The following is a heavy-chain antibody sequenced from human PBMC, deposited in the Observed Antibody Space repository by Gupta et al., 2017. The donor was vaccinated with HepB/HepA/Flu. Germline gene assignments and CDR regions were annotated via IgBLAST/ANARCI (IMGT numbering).Heavy chain of an antibody. V-gene: IGHV1-8*03. CDR3: ARGKYFYDSSGYFEY. Sequence: QVQLVQSGAEVKKPGASVKVSCKASGYTFTTYDINWVRQATGQGLEWMGWMNPNTGNSGFTQKFQGRVTITRDTSISTAYMELSSLRSEDTAVYYCARGKYFYDSSGYFEYWGQGTLVTVSS. D-gene: IGHD3-22*01. J-gene: IGHJ4*02. CDR2: MNPNTGNS. CDR1: GYTFTTYD.